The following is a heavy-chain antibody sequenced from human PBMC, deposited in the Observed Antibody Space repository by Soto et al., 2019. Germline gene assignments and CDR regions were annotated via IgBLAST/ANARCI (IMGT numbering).Heavy chain of an antibody. Sequence: ASVKVSCKASGGTFSSYTISWVRQAPGQGLEWMGRIIPILGIANYAQKFQGRVTITADKSTSTAYMELSSLRSEDTAVYYCARDGTGSGPPLYYYYYYMDVWGKGTTVTVSS. CDR1: GGTFSSYT. V-gene: IGHV1-69*04. D-gene: IGHD3-10*01. CDR2: IIPILGIA. CDR3: ARDGTGSGPPLYYYYYYMDV. J-gene: IGHJ6*03.